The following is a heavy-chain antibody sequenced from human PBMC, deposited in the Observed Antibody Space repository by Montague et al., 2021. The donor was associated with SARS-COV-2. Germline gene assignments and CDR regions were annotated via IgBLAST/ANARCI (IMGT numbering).Heavy chain of an antibody. J-gene: IGHJ4*02. CDR2: IYSGGSST. CDR1: GFTFNSYA. V-gene: IGHV3-23*03. CDR3: AKTHRYYNRNFDY. Sequence: SRRLSLSASGFTFNSYAMSWVRQAPGKGLEWVSIIYSGGSSTYYADSVKGRFTISRDNSKNTLYLQMNSMIAEDTAVYYCAKTHRYYNRNFDYWGQGTLVTVSS. D-gene: IGHD3-22*01.